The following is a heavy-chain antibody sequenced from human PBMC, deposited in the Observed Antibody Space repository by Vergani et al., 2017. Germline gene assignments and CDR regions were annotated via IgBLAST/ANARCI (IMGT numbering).Heavy chain of an antibody. CDR3: ARDSRYCSSTSCYVGRDWFDP. J-gene: IGHJ5*02. Sequence: QVQLVQSGAEVKKPGASVKVSCKASGYTFTSYYMHWVRQAPGQGLEWMGIINPSGGSTSKSQKFQGVVTMTRDTSTSTVYMGLSSLRAEDTAVYYCARDSRYCSSTSCYVGRDWFDPWGQGTLVTVSS. D-gene: IGHD2-2*01. CDR1: GYTFTSYY. V-gene: IGHV1-46*01. CDR2: INPSGGST.